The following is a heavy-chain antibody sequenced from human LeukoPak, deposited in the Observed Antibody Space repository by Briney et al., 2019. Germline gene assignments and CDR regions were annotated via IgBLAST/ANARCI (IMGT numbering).Heavy chain of an antibody. CDR2: IYYSGST. J-gene: IGHJ3*02. CDR3: ASSGPHAFDI. CDR1: GGSISSSSYY. Sequence: SETLSLTCTVSGGSISSSSYYWGWIRQPPGKGLEWIGSIYYSGSTYYNPSLKSRVTISVDTSKNQFSLKLSSVTAADTAVYYCASSGPHAFDIWGQGTMVTVSS. D-gene: IGHD6-25*01. V-gene: IGHV4-39*01.